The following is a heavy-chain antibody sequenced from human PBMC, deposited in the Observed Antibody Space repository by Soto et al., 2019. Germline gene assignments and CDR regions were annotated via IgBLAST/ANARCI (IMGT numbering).Heavy chain of an antibody. D-gene: IGHD1-26*01. V-gene: IGHV4-39*01. CDR3: ARHRGSGSYYLNY. CDR2: IYYSGST. J-gene: IGHJ4*02. CDR1: GGSISSSSYY. Sequence: SETLSLTCTVSGGSISSSSYYWGWIRQPPGKGLEWIGSIYYSGSTYYNPSLKSRVTISVDTSKNQFSLKLSSVAAADTAVYYCARHRGSGSYYLNYWGQGTLVTVSS.